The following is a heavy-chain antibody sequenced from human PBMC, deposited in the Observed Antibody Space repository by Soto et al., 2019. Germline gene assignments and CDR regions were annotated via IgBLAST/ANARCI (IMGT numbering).Heavy chain of an antibody. CDR1: GFTFSSYA. J-gene: IGHJ4*02. CDR2: ISGSGGST. V-gene: IGHV3-23*01. Sequence: GGSLRLSCAASGFTFSSYAMSWVRQAPGKGLEWVSAISGSGGSTYYADSVKGRFTISRDNSKNTLYLQMNSLRAEDTAVYYCAKETTPVLRFLEWLSYMDYWGQGTLVTVSS. CDR3: AKETTPVLRFLEWLSYMDY. D-gene: IGHD3-3*01.